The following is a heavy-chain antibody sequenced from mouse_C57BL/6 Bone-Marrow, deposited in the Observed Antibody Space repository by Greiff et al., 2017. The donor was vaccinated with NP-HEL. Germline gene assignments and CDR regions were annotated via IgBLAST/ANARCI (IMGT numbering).Heavy chain of an antibody. V-gene: IGHV1-69*01. CDR2: IDPSDSYT. J-gene: IGHJ4*01. D-gene: IGHD4-1*01. Sequence: QVQLQQPGAELVMPGASVKLSCKASGYTFTSYWMHWVKQRPGQGLEWIGEIDPSDSYTNYNQKFKGKSTLTVDKSSSTAYMQLSSLTSEDSAVYYCARSTLGRAMDYWGQGTSVTVSS. CDR1: GYTFTSYW. CDR3: ARSTLGRAMDY.